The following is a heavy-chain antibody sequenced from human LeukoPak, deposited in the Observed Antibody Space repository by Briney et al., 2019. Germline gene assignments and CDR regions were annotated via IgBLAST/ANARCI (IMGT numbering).Heavy chain of an antibody. V-gene: IGHV3-21*01. J-gene: IGHJ6*03. CDR3: ARDPYSGGYGAYYYYYMDV. CDR2: ITTSSSYM. Sequence: GGSLRLSCAASGFTFSSYSMNWVRQAPGKGLEWVSSITTSSSYMFSADSVRGRFTISRDNAENSLYLQMNSLRDEDTAVYYCARDPYSGGYGAYYYYYMDVWGKGTTVTVSS. CDR1: GFTFSSYS. D-gene: IGHD6-19*01.